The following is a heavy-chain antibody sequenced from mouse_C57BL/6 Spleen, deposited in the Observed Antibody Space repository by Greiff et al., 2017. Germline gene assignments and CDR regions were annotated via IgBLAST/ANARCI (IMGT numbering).Heavy chain of an antibody. D-gene: IGHD1-1*01. CDR3: ARVFITTVVATDAMDY. V-gene: IGHV1-80*01. CDR1: GYAFSSYW. Sequence: VQLQQSGAELVKPGASVKISCKASGYAFSSYWMNWVKQRPGKGLEWIGQIYPGDGDTNYNGKFKGKATLTADKSSSTAYMQLSSLTSEDSAVYFGARVFITTVVATDAMDYWGQGTSVTVSS. J-gene: IGHJ4*01. CDR2: IYPGDGDT.